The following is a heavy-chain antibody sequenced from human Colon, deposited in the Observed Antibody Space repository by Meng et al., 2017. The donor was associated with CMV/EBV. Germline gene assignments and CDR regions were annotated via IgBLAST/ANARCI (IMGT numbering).Heavy chain of an antibody. CDR1: GYTFTSYD. J-gene: IGHJ5*02. D-gene: IGHD5-18*01. CDR3: ARMAHSYGSNWFDP. V-gene: IGHV1-8*03. CDR2: MNPNSGNT. Sequence: ASVKVSCKASGYTFTSYDINWVRQATGQGLEWMGWMNPNSGNTGYAQKFQGRVTITRNTSISTAYMELSSLRSEDTAVYYCARMAHSYGSNWFDPWGQGTLVTVSS.